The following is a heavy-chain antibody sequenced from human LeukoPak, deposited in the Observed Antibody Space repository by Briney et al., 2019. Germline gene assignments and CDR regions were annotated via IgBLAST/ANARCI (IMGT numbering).Heavy chain of an antibody. CDR3: ARETYYGTEYFQH. V-gene: IGHV3-53*04. D-gene: IGHD3-10*01. CDR2: IYSGGST. J-gene: IGHJ1*01. Sequence: GGSLRLSCAASGFTVSSNYMSWVRQAPGKGLEWVSVIYSGGSTYYADSVKGRFTIPRHNSQNTLYLQMNSLRAEDADEYYCARETYYGTEYFQHWGQGTLVTVSS. CDR1: GFTVSSNY.